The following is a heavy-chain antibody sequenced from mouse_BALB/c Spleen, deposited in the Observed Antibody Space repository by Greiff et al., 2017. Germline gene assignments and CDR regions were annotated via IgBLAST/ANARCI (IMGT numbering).Heavy chain of an antibody. CDR3: ARRYYRYDYFDY. J-gene: IGHJ2*01. D-gene: IGHD2-14*01. CDR1: GYSITSDYA. Sequence: EVQLQESGPGLVKPSQSLSLTCTVTGYSITSDYAWNWIRQFPGNKLEWMGYISYSGSTSYNPSLKSRISITRDTSKNQFFLQLNSVTTEDTATYYCARRYYRYDYFDYWGQGTTLTVSS. CDR2: ISYSGST. V-gene: IGHV3-2*02.